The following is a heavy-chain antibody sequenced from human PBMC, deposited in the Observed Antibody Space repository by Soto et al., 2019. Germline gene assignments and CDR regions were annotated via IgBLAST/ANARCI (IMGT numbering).Heavy chain of an antibody. V-gene: IGHV4-59*01. D-gene: IGHD6-19*01. CDR3: ARTSPVAGGFDY. CDR2: IYYST. CDR1: GGSISGYY. J-gene: IGHJ4*02. Sequence: QVQLQESGPALVKPSETLSLTCTVSGGSISGYYWSWIRQPPGKGLEWIGYIYYSTNYNPSLQSRVTISLDTSKNQLSLKLTSVTAADTAVYYCARTSPVAGGFDYWGQGTLVTVSS.